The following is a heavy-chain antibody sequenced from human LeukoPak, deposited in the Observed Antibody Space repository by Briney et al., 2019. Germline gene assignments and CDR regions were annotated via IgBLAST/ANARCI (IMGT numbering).Heavy chain of an antibody. J-gene: IGHJ4*02. CDR1: GYTFIGYY. D-gene: IGHD6-19*01. Sequence: ASVKVSCKASGYTFIGYYMHWVRQAPGQGLEWMGWINPNSGGTNYAQKFQGRVTMTRDTSISTAYMELSRLRSDDTAVYYCARGISEYSSGWLPYFDYWGQGTLVTVSS. V-gene: IGHV1-2*02. CDR3: ARGISEYSSGWLPYFDY. CDR2: INPNSGGT.